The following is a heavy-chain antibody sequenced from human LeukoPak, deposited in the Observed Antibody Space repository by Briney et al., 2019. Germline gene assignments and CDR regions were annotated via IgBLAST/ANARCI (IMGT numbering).Heavy chain of an antibody. CDR1: GITLSNYG. CDR3: ARGKGKKGYFDY. CDR2: ISSSGSTI. Sequence: GGSLRLSCAVSGITLSNYGMSWVRQAPGKGLGWVSYISSSGSTIYYADSVKGRFTISRDNAKNSLYLQMNSLRAEDTAVYYCARGKGKKGYFDYWGQGTLVTVSS. V-gene: IGHV3-48*03. D-gene: IGHD3-10*01. J-gene: IGHJ4*02.